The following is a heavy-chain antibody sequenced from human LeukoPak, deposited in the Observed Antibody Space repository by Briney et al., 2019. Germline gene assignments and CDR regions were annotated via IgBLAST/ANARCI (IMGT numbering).Heavy chain of an antibody. V-gene: IGHV3-23*01. CDR1: GFTFSRYA. CDR3: AKATTVIDRFDY. J-gene: IGHJ4*02. D-gene: IGHD4-17*01. CDR2: ISVSGDIT. Sequence: PGGSLRLSCAASGFTFSRYAMSWVRQAPGKGLEWVSGISVSGDITYYADSVKGRFTISRDNSKNTLYLQMNSLRAEDTAVYYCAKATTVIDRFDYWGQGTLVTVSS.